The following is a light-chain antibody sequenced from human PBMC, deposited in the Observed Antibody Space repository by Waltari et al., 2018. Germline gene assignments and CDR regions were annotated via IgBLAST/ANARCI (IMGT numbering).Light chain of an antibody. CDR2: KAS. CDR3: QQYSSYPHT. J-gene: IGKJ2*01. CDR1: QSISSW. Sequence: DIQMTQSPSTLAAFVGDRVTITCRASQSISSWLAWYQQKPGKAPKLLTYKASNLESGVPARFSGSGSGTEFTLTISSLQPDDFATYYCQQYSSYPHTFGQGTKLEMK. V-gene: IGKV1-5*03.